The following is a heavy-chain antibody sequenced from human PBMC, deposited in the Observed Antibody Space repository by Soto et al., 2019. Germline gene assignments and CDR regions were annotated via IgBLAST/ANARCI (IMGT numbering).Heavy chain of an antibody. Sequence: AASVEVSCKASGYTFGSCGRRWVRQDSGQGLEWMGWISADNNNANYAQKLQGRVTMTTDTSTSTAYMELRSLRSDDTAGYYCAREKLWFLNWGQGTLVTV. D-gene: IGHD3-10*01. V-gene: IGHV1-18*01. CDR2: ISADNNNA. J-gene: IGHJ4*02. CDR3: AREKLWFLN. CDR1: GYTFGSCG.